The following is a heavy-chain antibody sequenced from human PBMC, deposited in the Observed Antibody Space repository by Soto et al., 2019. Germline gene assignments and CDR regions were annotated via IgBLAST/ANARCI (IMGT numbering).Heavy chain of an antibody. J-gene: IGHJ3*02. Sequence: VGSLRLPFAGSGFTFRDSWMGWVRQAPGKGLEWVSAISGSGGSTYYADSVKGRFTISRDNSKNTLYLQMNSLRAEDTAVYYCASTKAYDALDIWGQGTMVTVSS. CDR2: ISGSGGST. V-gene: IGHV3-23*01. CDR1: GFTFRDSW. CDR3: ASTKAYDALDI.